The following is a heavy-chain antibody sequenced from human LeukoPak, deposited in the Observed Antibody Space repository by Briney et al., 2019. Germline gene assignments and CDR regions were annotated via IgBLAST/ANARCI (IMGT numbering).Heavy chain of an antibody. CDR3: AKDGMYQLLRKTYNWFDR. CDR1: GFTFSSYA. V-gene: IGHV3-23*01. D-gene: IGHD2-2*01. J-gene: IGHJ5*02. Sequence: PGGSLRLSCAASGFTFSSYAMSWVPQAPGKGREGGSAISGSGGSTYYADPVRGRFTISRANSRNTLYLQMNSLRAEDTAVYYCAKDGMYQLLRKTYNWFDRWGQGTLVTVSS. CDR2: ISGSGGST.